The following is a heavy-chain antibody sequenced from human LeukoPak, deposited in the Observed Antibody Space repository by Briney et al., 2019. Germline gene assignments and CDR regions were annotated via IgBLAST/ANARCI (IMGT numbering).Heavy chain of an antibody. J-gene: IGHJ4*02. Sequence: GASVKVSCKASGYTFTGYYMHWVRQAPGQGLEWMGWINPNSGGTNYAQKFQGRVTMTRDTSISTAYMELSRLRSDDTAVYYCARNRIAVAGTGDYWGQGTLVTVSS. CDR2: INPNSGGT. CDR1: GYTFTGYY. CDR3: ARNRIAVAGTGDY. V-gene: IGHV1-2*02. D-gene: IGHD6-19*01.